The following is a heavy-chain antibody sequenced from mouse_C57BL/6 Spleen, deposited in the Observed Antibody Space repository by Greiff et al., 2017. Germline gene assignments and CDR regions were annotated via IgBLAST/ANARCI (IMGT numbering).Heavy chain of an antibody. CDR3: ARSDGSYYAMDY. D-gene: IGHD2-3*01. Sequence: VQLQQSGAELARPGASVKLSCKASGYTFTSYGISWVKQRTGQGLEWIGEIYPRSGNTYYNEKFEGKATLTADKSSSTAYMELRSLTSEDSAVYFCARSDGSYYAMDYWGQGTSVTVSS. J-gene: IGHJ4*01. CDR1: GYTFTSYG. V-gene: IGHV1-81*01. CDR2: IYPRSGNT.